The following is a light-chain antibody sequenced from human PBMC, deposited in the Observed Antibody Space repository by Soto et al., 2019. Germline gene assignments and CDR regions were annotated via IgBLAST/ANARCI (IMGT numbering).Light chain of an antibody. V-gene: IGKV1-39*01. J-gene: IGKJ1*01. CDR3: PHSYSSPPWT. Sequence: DIQMTQSPSSLSASVGDRVTISCRASQSISTYLNWYQQKPGTAPRLLIYRASTVKTGVPPRFSGSGYGRDFTLTISSLRPDVIATYFCPHSYSSPPWTFGPGTKVDIK. CDR2: RAS. CDR1: QSISTY.